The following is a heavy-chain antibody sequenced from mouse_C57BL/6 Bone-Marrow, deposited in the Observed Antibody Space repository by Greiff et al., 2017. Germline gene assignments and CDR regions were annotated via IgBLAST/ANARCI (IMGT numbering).Heavy chain of an antibody. CDR3: ARKGYYGPGVYFDY. CDR2: IHPNSGST. D-gene: IGHD1-2*01. V-gene: IGHV1-64*01. Sequence: QVQLQQPGAELVKPGASVKLSCKASGYTFTSYWMHWVKPRPGQGLEWIGMIHPNSGSTNYNEKFKSKATLTVDKSSSTAYMQLSSLTSEDSAVYYCARKGYYGPGVYFDYWGQGTTLTVSS. J-gene: IGHJ2*01. CDR1: GYTFTSYW.